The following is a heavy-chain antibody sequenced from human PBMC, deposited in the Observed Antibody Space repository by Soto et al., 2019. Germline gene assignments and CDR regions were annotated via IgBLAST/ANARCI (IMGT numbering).Heavy chain of an antibody. CDR3: ARTSTYSNYDCYAFDT. Sequence: GGSLRLSCAASGFTFSDYYMSWIRQAPGKGLEWVSYISSSGSTIYYADSVKGRFTISRDNAKNSLYLQMNSLRAEDTAVYYCARTSTYSNYDCYAFDTWGQGTMVTVSS. CDR1: GFTFSDYY. D-gene: IGHD4-4*01. V-gene: IGHV3-11*01. J-gene: IGHJ3*02. CDR2: ISSSGSTI.